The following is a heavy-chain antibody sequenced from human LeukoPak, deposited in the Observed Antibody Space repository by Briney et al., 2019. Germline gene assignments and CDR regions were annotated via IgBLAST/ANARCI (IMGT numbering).Heavy chain of an antibody. V-gene: IGHV4-59*01. CDR3: ARDSDSSGAVGMDV. Sequence: PSETLSLTCAVYGGSFSGYYWSWIRQPPGKGLEWIGYIYYSGSTNYNPSLKSRVTISVDTSKNQFSLKLSSVTAADTAVYYCARDSDSSGAVGMDVWGQGTTVTVSS. D-gene: IGHD3-22*01. J-gene: IGHJ6*02. CDR1: GGSFSGYY. CDR2: IYYSGST.